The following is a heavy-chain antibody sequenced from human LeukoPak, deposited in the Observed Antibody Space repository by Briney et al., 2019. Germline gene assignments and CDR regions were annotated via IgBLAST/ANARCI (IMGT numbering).Heavy chain of an antibody. D-gene: IGHD1-26*01. CDR2: IYYSGST. CDR1: GGSISSSSYY. Sequence: SETLSLTCTVSGGSISSSSYYWGWIRQPPGKGLEWIGSIYYSGSTYYNPSLKSRVTISVDTSKNQFSLKLSSVTAADTAVYYCARGGAGNYYYYYMDVWGKGTTVTVSS. CDR3: ARGGAGNYYYYYMDV. J-gene: IGHJ6*03. V-gene: IGHV4-39*07.